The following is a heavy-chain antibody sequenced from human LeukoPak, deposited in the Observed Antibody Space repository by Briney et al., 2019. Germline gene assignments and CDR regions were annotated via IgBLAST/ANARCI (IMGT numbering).Heavy chain of an antibody. D-gene: IGHD2-2*01. CDR1: GFTFSSYT. V-gene: IGHV3-30-3*01. J-gene: IGHJ4*02. CDR2: ISFDGSNK. Sequence: GGSLRLSCAASGFTFSSYTMHWVRQAPGKGLEWVALISFDGSNKYYADSVKGRFTISRDNSKNTLYVQMNSLKIEDTAVCYCAREETSTSCLDYWGQGTLVTVSP. CDR3: AREETSTSCLDY.